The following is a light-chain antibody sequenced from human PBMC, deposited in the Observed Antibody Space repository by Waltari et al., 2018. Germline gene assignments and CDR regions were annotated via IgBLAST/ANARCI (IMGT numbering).Light chain of an antibody. CDR2: DDT. CDR1: DIGDKR. J-gene: IGLJ2*01. Sequence: SYVLTQPPSVSVAPGQTAMITCGGSDIGDKRVHWYQHKTGQAPLLVVYDDTDRPSGIPGRISGSNSGYTATLSITRVEAGDEADYYCQVWDSDGDYVVFGGGTKLIVL. CDR3: QVWDSDGDYVV. V-gene: IGLV3-21*02.